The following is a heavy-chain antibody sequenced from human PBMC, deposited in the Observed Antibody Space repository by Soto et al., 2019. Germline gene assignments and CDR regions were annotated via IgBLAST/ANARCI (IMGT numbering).Heavy chain of an antibody. J-gene: IGHJ6*02. CDR3: ARAHYGDYGYGMDV. D-gene: IGHD4-17*01. CDR1: GGSISSGGYS. V-gene: IGHV4-30-2*01. CDR2: IYHSGSA. Sequence: QLQLQESGSGLVKPSQTLSLTCAVSGGSISSGGYSWTWIRQPPGKGLEWIGYIYHSGSAYYNPYLKSRVTISVDRSKNQFSLKLRSVTAADTAVYYCARAHYGDYGYGMDVWGQGTTVTVSS.